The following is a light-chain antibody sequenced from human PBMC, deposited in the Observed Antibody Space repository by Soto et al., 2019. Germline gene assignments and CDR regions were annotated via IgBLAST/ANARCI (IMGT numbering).Light chain of an antibody. CDR3: QQRSNWPPVT. V-gene: IGKV3-11*01. CDR1: RSVDSY. CDR2: DAS. J-gene: IGKJ4*01. Sequence: EVVLTQSPATLSLSPGERVTLSCRASRSVDSYLAWYQQKPGQAPRLLIYDASNRATGIPDRFSGSGSGTEFTLTISSLEPGDFAVYYCQQRSNWPPVTFGGGTKLEIK.